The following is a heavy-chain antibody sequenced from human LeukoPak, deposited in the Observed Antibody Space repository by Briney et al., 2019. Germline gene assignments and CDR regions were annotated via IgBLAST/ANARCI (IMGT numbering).Heavy chain of an antibody. Sequence: GGSLRLSCAASGFTFSSYGMHWVRQAPGKGLEWVAVIWYDGSNKYYADSVKGRFTISRDNSKNTLYLQMNSLRAEDTAVYYCARGKAPYSSGWYRYYYGMDVWGQGTTVTVSS. J-gene: IGHJ6*02. V-gene: IGHV3-33*01. D-gene: IGHD6-19*01. CDR3: ARGKAPYSSGWYRYYYGMDV. CDR1: GFTFSSYG. CDR2: IWYDGSNK.